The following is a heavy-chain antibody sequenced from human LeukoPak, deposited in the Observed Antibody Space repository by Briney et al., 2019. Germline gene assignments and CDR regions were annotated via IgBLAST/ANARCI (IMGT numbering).Heavy chain of an antibody. CDR1: GFTLSSYA. D-gene: IGHD6-19*01. Sequence: GGSLRLSCAASGFTLSSYAMSWVRQAPGKGLEWVSAISGSGGSTYYADSVKGRFTISRDNSKNTLYLQMNSLRAEDTAVYYCAKEALFIAVAPNDAFDIWGQGTMVTVSS. V-gene: IGHV3-23*01. J-gene: IGHJ3*02. CDR2: ISGSGGST. CDR3: AKEALFIAVAPNDAFDI.